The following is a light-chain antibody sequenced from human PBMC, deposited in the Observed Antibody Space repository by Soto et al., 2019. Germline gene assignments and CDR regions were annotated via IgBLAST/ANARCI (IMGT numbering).Light chain of an antibody. CDR3: QQYSNWPLT. J-gene: IGKJ3*01. CDR1: QSVSST. CDR2: RAS. Sequence: EIVMTQSPATLSVSPGERATLSCRASQSVSSTLAWYQQKPGQAPRLLIYRASTRATGIQARFSGSGSGTEFTLTISSLQSEDFAFYYCQQYSNWPLTYGPGTKVDIK. V-gene: IGKV3-15*01.